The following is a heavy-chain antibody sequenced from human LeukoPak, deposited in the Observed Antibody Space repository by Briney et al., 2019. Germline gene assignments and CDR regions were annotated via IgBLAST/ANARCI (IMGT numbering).Heavy chain of an antibody. CDR3: ARHCSSATCPFDY. D-gene: IGHD2-2*01. CDR1: GDFINTYY. J-gene: IGHJ4*02. CDR2: VYYTGST. Sequence: PSETLSLTCTVSGDFINTYYWSWIRQPPGKGLERIGYVYYTGSTNYKPSLKSRITISVDTSKNQFSLKLSSVTAADTAVYYCARHCSSATCPFDYWGQGTPVTVSS. V-gene: IGHV4-59*08.